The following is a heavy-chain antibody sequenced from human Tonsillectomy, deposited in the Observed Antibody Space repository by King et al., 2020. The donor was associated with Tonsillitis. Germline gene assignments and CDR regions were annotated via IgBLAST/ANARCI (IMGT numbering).Heavy chain of an antibody. J-gene: IGHJ6*02. CDR3: ARRDGALTYYYYGLDV. CDR2: RSFDGKNK. D-gene: IGHD4-17*01. CDR1: GFTFSSFV. Sequence: VQLVESGGGVVQPGRSLRLSCAAPGFTFSSFVVHWGRQAPGKGLEGVGDRSFDGKNKFYADTVKGRFTISRDQSKNTLYLELNSLKTEDTAVYYCARRDGALTYYYYGLDVWGQGTTVTVSS. V-gene: IGHV3-30*04.